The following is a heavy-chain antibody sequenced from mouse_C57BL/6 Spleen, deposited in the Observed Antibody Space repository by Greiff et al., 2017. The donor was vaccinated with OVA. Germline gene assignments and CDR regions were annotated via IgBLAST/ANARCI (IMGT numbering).Heavy chain of an antibody. D-gene: IGHD1-1*01. CDR3: ARRGITTVVPWYFDV. CDR1: GYTFTSYW. CDR2: IHPNSGST. V-gene: IGHV1-64*01. J-gene: IGHJ1*03. Sequence: QVQLQQPGAELVKPGASVKLSCKASGYTFTSYWMHWVKQRPGQGLEWIGMIHPNSGSTNYNEKFKSKATLTVDKSSSTAYMQLSSLTSEDSAVYDCARRGITTVVPWYFDVWGTGTTVTVSS.